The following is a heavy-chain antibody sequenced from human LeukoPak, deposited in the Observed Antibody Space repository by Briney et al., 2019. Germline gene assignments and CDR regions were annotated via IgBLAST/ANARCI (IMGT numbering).Heavy chain of an antibody. J-gene: IGHJ4*02. CDR2: IKQDGSKK. CDR3: TRVGYIDEGIDY. Sequence: PGGSLRLSCVASGFNFNIHSLNWVRQASGKGLEWVANIKQDGSKKPYVDSVKGRFTISRDNAKNSLYLQMNSLRAEDTAIYYCTRVGYIDEGIDYWGQGTLVTVSS. D-gene: IGHD5-24*01. V-gene: IGHV3-7*04. CDR1: GFNFNIHS.